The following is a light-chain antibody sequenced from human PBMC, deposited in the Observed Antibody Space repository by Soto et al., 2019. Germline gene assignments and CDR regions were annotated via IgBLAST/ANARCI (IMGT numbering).Light chain of an antibody. CDR2: GAS. Sequence: EIVLTQSPGTLSLSPLERGTLXCMASQSVSNNYLAWYQQKPGQAPRLLIYGASNRATDIPDRFSGSGSGTDFTLTISSLEPEDFAVYYCQQRSNWPPTFGQGTKVDIK. J-gene: IGKJ1*01. CDR1: QSVSNNY. V-gene: IGKV3D-20*02. CDR3: QQRSNWPPT.